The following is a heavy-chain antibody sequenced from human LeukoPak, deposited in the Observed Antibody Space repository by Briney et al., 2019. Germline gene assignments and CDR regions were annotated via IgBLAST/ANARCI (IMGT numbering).Heavy chain of an antibody. CDR3: ARDWSSKYPFYYGMDV. Sequence: GGSLTLYCAASGFTFSSYAMHWVRQAPGKGLEWMAVMSYDGSNKYYADSVKGRFTISRDNSKNTLYLQMNSLRAEDTAVYYCARDWSSKYPFYYGMDVWGQGTTFTVSS. D-gene: IGHD4-11*01. CDR1: GFTFSSYA. CDR2: MSYDGSNK. J-gene: IGHJ6*02. V-gene: IGHV3-30-3*01.